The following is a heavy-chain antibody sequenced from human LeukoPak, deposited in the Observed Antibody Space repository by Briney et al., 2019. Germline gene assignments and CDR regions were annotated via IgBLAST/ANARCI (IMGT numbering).Heavy chain of an antibody. V-gene: IGHV4-38-2*02. D-gene: IGHD2-15*01. CDR1: GYSISSGYY. CDR3: ALHCSGGSCYSYFDY. CDR2: IYHSGST. J-gene: IGHJ4*02. Sequence: SETLSLTCTVSGYSISSGYYWGWIRQPPGKGLEWIGSIYHSGSTNYNPSLKSRVTISVDTSKNQFSLKLSSVTAADTAVYYCALHCSGGSCYSYFDYWGQGTLVTVSS.